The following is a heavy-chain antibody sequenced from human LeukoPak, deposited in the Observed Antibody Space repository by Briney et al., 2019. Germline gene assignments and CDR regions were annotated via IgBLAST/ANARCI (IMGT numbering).Heavy chain of an antibody. CDR2: INHSGST. Sequence: PSETLSLTCTVSGGSISSGGYYWSWIRQPPGKGLEWIGEINHSGSTNYNPSLKSRVTISVDTSKNQFSLKLSSVTAADTAVYYCARGVYEVDYWGQGTLVTVSS. D-gene: IGHD3-16*01. V-gene: IGHV4-39*07. J-gene: IGHJ4*02. CDR1: GGSISSGGYY. CDR3: ARGVYEVDY.